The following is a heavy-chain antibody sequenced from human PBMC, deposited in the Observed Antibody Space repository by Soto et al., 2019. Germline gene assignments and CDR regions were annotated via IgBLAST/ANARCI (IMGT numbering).Heavy chain of an antibody. CDR3: ARRWGYSFDY. CDR1: GGSISSYY. Sequence: QLQLQESGPGLVKPSETLSLTCTVSGGSISSYYWGWIRRPQGKGLEWIGSIYYSGSTYYNPSLKSRVTISVDTSKNQFSLKLSSVTAADTAVYYCARRWGYSFDYWGQGTLVTVSS. J-gene: IGHJ4*02. V-gene: IGHV4-39*01. D-gene: IGHD7-27*01. CDR2: IYYSGST.